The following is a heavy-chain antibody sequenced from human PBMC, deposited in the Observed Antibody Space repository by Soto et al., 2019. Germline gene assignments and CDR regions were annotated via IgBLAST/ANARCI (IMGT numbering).Heavy chain of an antibody. CDR3: ACDRSGYVDY. CDR2: MNPNSGNT. Sequence: QVQLVQSGAEVKKPGASVKVSCKASGYTFTSYDINWVRQATGQGLEWMGWMNPNSGNTGNAQKFQGRVTMTRNTSISTAYIELSSLRSDDTAVYYSACDRSGYVDYWGQGTLVSVSS. D-gene: IGHD6-19*01. J-gene: IGHJ4*02. V-gene: IGHV1-8*01. CDR1: GYTFTSYD.